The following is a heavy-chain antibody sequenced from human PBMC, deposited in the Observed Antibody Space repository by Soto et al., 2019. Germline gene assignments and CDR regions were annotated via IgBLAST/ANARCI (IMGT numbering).Heavy chain of an antibody. V-gene: IGHV3-23*01. Sequence: VGSLRLSCAASGFTFSSYSMTWVRQAPGKGLEWVSGISDSGGNTWYADSVKGRFTISRDNSKNTLFLQMNSLRAEDTAVYFCSKWSGFGDAWGQGTLVTVSS. CDR3: SKWSGFGDA. CDR2: ISDSGGNT. J-gene: IGHJ5*02. D-gene: IGHD3-10*01. CDR1: GFTFSSYS.